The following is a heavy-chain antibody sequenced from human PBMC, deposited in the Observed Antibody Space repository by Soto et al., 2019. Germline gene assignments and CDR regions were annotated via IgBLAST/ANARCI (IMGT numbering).Heavy chain of an antibody. CDR1: GFTFSSYA. CDR3: ARGDRGGSGYPASYSYSGMDV. D-gene: IGHD3-10*01. J-gene: IGHJ6*02. CDR2: VSAGGDMT. V-gene: IGHV3-23*01. Sequence: DVQLLESGGHLVQPGGSLRLSCAASGFTFSSYAMSWIRQAPGKGLEWGSSVSAGGDMTYYSDSVKGRFTISSDNSTTALFLPMNSLRIEDTALNYCARGDRGGSGYPASYSYSGMDVWGQGTTVTVS.